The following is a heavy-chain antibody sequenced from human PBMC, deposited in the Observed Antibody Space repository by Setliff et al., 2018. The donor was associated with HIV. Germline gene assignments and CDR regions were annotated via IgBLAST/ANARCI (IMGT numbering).Heavy chain of an antibody. J-gene: IGHJ2*01. D-gene: IGHD6-19*01. CDR3: ARDRGSSAWYGGDWYFDL. CDR1: GGSFSDYY. V-gene: IGHV4-34*01. CDR2: INHSGSA. Sequence: SETLSLTCAVYGGSFSDYYWSWIRQPPGKGLEWIGEINHSGSANFSPSLKSRVTISVDTSKNQFSLKLSSVTAEDTAVYYCARDRGSSAWYGGDWYFDLWGRGTLVTVSS.